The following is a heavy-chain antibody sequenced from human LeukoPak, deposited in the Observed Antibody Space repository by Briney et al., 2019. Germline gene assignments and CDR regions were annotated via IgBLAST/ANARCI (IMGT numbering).Heavy chain of an antibody. V-gene: IGHV4-39*01. J-gene: IGHJ4*02. D-gene: IGHD6-13*01. CDR3: ASTLPSSWGFDY. CDR1: RGSISSSSYY. CDR2: IYYSGRT. Sequence: PSETLSHTCTVSRGSISSSSYYWGWIRQPPGKGLEWIGSIYYSGRTYYNPSLKRRVTMSVDTSKNQFSLKLTSVTAADTAVYYCASTLPSSWGFDYWGQGTLVTVSS.